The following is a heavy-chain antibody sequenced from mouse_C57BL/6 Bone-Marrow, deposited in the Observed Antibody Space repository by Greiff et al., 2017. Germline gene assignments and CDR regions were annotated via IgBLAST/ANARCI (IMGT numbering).Heavy chain of an antibody. D-gene: IGHD1-1*01. J-gene: IGHJ3*01. CDR2: ISNLAYSI. CDR1: GFTFSDYG. CDR3: ARQGDYGSSYGLAY. V-gene: IGHV5-15*01. Sequence: EVKLMESGGGLVQPGGSLKLSCAASGFTFSDYGMAWVRQAPRKGPEWVAFISNLAYSIYYADTVTGRFTISRENAKNTLYLEMSSLRSEDTAMYYCARQGDYGSSYGLAYWGQGTLVTGSA.